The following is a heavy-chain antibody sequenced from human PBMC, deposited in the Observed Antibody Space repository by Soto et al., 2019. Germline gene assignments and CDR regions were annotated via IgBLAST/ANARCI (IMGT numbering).Heavy chain of an antibody. V-gene: IGHV3-21*01. D-gene: IGHD3-3*01. CDR3: ARDFFTIFGVPRKRSFDP. CDR1: GFTFSSYS. Sequence: GGSLRLSCAASGFTFSSYSMNWVRQAPGKGLEWVSSISSSSSYIYYADSVKGRFTISRDNAKNSLYLQMNSLRAEDTAVYYCARDFFTIFGVPRKRSFDPWGQGTLVTVSS. J-gene: IGHJ5*02. CDR2: ISSSSSYI.